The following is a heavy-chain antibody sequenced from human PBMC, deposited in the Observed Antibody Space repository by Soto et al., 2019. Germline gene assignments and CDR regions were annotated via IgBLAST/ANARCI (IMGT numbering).Heavy chain of an antibody. CDR3: SRGSTYYGFLT. J-gene: IGHJ5*02. CDR1: GDSMGSGDYY. V-gene: IGHV4-30-4*01. D-gene: IGHD3-10*01. Sequence: QVQLQESGPGLVKPSQTLSLTCTVSGDSMGSGDYYWTWIRQPPGKGLEWIGYIYYIGTTFYNPSLESRVNISIHTSKNHFSLRLTSVTAADTAVYYCSRGSTYYGFLTWGQGTLVTVYS. CDR2: IYYIGTT.